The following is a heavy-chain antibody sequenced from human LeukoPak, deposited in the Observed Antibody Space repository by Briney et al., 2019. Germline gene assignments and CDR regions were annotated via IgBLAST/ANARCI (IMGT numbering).Heavy chain of an antibody. CDR3: ARAARGAAAGTVEFDY. Sequence: PGGSLRLSCAASGFTFSSYWMHWVRQAPGEGLVWVSRINSDGSSTSYADSVKGRSTISRDNAKNTLYLQMNSLRAEDTAVYYCARAARGAAAGTVEFDYWGQGTLVTVSS. D-gene: IGHD6-13*01. CDR2: INSDGSST. CDR1: GFTFSSYW. V-gene: IGHV3-74*01. J-gene: IGHJ4*02.